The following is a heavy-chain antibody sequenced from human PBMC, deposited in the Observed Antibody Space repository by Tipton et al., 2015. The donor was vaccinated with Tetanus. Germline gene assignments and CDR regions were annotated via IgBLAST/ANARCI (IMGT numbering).Heavy chain of an antibody. CDR3: ARLASYSNHLDA. V-gene: IGHV4-59*08. Sequence: GLVKPSETLSLTCAVSGASFSGSYWSWVRQPPGKGLEWIGYIYYSGNSDYNPSLKSRVTLSVDTSNNQFSLKLNSVTAADTAVYYCARLASYSNHLDAWGQGALVTVSS. D-gene: IGHD4-11*01. CDR2: IYYSGNS. J-gene: IGHJ4*02. CDR1: GASFSGSY.